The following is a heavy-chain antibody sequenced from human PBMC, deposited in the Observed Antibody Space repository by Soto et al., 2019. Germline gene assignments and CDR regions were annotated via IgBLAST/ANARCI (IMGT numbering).Heavy chain of an antibody. J-gene: IGHJ6*02. CDR1: GFTFSSYA. CDR3: AKDLVHSGWYHTEDYYYYGMDV. Sequence: PGGSLRLSCAASGFTFSSYAMSWVRQAPGKGLEWVSAISGSGGSTYYADSVKGRFTISRDNSKNTLYLQMDSLRAEDTAVYYCAKDLVHSGWYHTEDYYYYGMDVWGQGTTVTVAS. D-gene: IGHD6-19*01. CDR2: ISGSGGST. V-gene: IGHV3-23*01.